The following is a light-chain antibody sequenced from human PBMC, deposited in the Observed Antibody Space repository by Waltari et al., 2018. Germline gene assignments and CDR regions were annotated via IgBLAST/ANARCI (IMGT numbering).Light chain of an antibody. CDR2: DVT. CDR1: SSDVGPYDY. V-gene: IGLV2-14*03. CDR3: SSRTSSITWV. J-gene: IGLJ3*02. Sequence: QSALPQPASVSGSPGQSITISCPGTSSDVGPYDYVHWYQQHPGKAPKVVIYDVTKRPSGVSNRFSGSKSGSTASLTISGLQAEDEADYYCSSRTSSITWVFGGGTKLTVL.